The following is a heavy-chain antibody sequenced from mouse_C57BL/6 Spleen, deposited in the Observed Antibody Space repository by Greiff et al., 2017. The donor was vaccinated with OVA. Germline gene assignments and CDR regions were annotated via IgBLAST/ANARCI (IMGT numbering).Heavy chain of an antibody. V-gene: IGHV5-4*01. Sequence: EVQGVESGGGLVKPGGSLKLSCAASGFTFSSYAMSWVRQTPEKRLEWVATISDGGSYTYYPDNVKGRFTISRDNAKNNLYLQKSHLKSEDTAMYYCARDQGTLDYWGQGTTLTVSS. J-gene: IGHJ2*01. CDR1: GFTFSSYA. CDR3: ARDQGTLDY. CDR2: ISDGGSYT. D-gene: IGHD3-2*02.